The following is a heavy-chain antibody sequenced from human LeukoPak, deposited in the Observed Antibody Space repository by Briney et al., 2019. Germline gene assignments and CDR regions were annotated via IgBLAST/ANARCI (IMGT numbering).Heavy chain of an antibody. Sequence: GGSLRLSCAASGFTFSSYGMHCARQAPGKGLEWVAVIWCDGSNKYYADSVKGRFTISRDNSKNTLYLQMNSLRAEDTAVYYCARGNDYWGQGALVTVSS. CDR2: IWCDGSNK. J-gene: IGHJ4*02. V-gene: IGHV3-33*01. CDR1: GFTFSSYG. CDR3: ARGNDY.